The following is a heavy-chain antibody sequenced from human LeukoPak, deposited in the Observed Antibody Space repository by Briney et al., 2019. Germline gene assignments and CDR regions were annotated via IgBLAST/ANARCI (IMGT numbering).Heavy chain of an antibody. Sequence: SVKVSCKASGGTFSSYAISWVRQAPGQGLEWMGRIIPILGIANYAQKFQGRVTITADKSTSTAYMELSSLRSEDTAVYYCARVVDPMVRGVMNAFDIWGQGTMVTVSS. J-gene: IGHJ3*02. V-gene: IGHV1-69*04. CDR3: ARVVDPMVRGVMNAFDI. D-gene: IGHD3-10*01. CDR1: GGTFSSYA. CDR2: IIPILGIA.